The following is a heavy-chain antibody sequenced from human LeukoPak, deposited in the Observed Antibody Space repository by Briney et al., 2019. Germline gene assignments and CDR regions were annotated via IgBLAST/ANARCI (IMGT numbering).Heavy chain of an antibody. Sequence: GGSLRLSCAASGFTFSSYAMSWVRQAPGKGLEWVSAISGSGGSTYYADSVKGRFTISRDNSKNTLYLQMNSLRAEDTAVYYCARDPEWLLYRYLDYWGQGTLVTVSS. CDR2: ISGSGGST. CDR1: GFTFSSYA. V-gene: IGHV3-23*01. J-gene: IGHJ4*02. D-gene: IGHD3-3*01. CDR3: ARDPEWLLYRYLDY.